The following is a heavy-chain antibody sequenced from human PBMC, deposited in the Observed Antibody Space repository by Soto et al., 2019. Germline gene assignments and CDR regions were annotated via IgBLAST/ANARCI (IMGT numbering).Heavy chain of an antibody. CDR2: VQDSGST. CDR3: AKSVGSTGGV. V-gene: IGHV4-61*01. D-gene: IGHD3-10*01. Sequence: LSLTCTVSGDSVTRGTYYWSWIRQPPGKGLEWIGYVQDSGSTNYNPSLNSRVTISIDTSKNQFSLNLNSLTAADTAVYYCAKSVGSTGGVWGQGTLVTVSS. J-gene: IGHJ4*02. CDR1: GDSVTRGTYY.